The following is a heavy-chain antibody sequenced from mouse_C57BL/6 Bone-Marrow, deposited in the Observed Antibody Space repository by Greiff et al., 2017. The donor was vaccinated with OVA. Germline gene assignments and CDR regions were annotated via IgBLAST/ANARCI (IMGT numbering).Heavy chain of an antibody. D-gene: IGHD2-5*01. CDR2: IYPGSGST. CDR3: ARENSNYVDWYFDV. CDR1: GYTFTSYW. Sequence: QVQLQQPGAELVKPGASVKMSCKASGYTFTSYWITWVKQRPGQGLEWIGDIYPGSGSTNYNEKFKSKATLTVDTSSSTAYVQLSSLTSEDSEVYYCARENSNYVDWYFDVWGRGTAVTVSA. J-gene: IGHJ1*03. V-gene: IGHV1-55*01.